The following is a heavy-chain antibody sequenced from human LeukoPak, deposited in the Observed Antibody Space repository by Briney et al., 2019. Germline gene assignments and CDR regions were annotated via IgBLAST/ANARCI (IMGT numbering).Heavy chain of an antibody. CDR2: SYYSGST. J-gene: IGHJ6*03. CDR3: ARHSGYSYGYAYYYYYMDV. CDR1: GGSISSSSYY. D-gene: IGHD5-18*01. V-gene: IGHV4-39*01. Sequence: SETLSLTCTVSGGSISSSSYYWGWIRQPPGKWLEWIRSSYYSGSTYYNPSLKSRVTISVHPSKNQFSLKLSSVTAADTAVYYCARHSGYSYGYAYYYYYMDVWGKGTTVTVSS.